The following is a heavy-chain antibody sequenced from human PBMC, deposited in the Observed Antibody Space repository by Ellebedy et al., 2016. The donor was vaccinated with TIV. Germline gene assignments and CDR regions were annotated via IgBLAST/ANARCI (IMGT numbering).Heavy chain of an antibody. CDR3: ARGGGRLTPPGY. Sequence: GESLKISXAASGFTFSSYWMSWVRQAPGKGLEWVANIKQDGSEKYYVDSVKGRFTISRDNAKNSLYLQMNSLRAEDTAVYYCARGGGRLTPPGYWGQGTLVTVSS. CDR1: GFTFSSYW. CDR2: IKQDGSEK. J-gene: IGHJ4*02. V-gene: IGHV3-7*01.